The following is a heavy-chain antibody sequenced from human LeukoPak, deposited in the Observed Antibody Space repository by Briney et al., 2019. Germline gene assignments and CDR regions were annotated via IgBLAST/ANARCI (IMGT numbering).Heavy chain of an antibody. Sequence: ASVKVSCKASGYTFTSYAMYWVRQAPGEGLEWMGWINTNTGNPTYAQGFTGRFVFSLDTSVNTAYLQISSLKAEDTAVYYCARTTHPYYFDYWGQGTLVTVSS. CDR1: GYTFTSYA. CDR2: INTNTGNP. V-gene: IGHV7-4-1*02. D-gene: IGHD4-17*01. J-gene: IGHJ4*02. CDR3: ARTTHPYYFDY.